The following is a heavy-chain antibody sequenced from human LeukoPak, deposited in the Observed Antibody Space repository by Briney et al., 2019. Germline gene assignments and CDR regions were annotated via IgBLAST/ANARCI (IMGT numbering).Heavy chain of an antibody. Sequence: SVNVSCKASGGTFSSYAISWVRQAPGQGLEWMRGIIPIFETANYAQKFQGRVTITADEFTSTAYMELNSLRSEDTAVYYCARDLGYSSGWYYFDYWGQGTLVTVSS. CDR1: GGTFSSYA. CDR2: IIPIFETA. D-gene: IGHD6-19*01. V-gene: IGHV1-69*01. J-gene: IGHJ4*02. CDR3: ARDLGYSSGWYYFDY.